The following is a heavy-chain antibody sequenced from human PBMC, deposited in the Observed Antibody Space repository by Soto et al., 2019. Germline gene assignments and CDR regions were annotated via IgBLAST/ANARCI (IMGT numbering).Heavy chain of an antibody. J-gene: IGHJ6*03. CDR1: GFTFSSYS. CDR3: ARDRGELLLTYYYMDV. D-gene: IGHD1-7*01. CDR2: ISSSSSYI. Sequence: GGSLRLSCAASGFTFSSYSMNWVRQAPGKGLEWVSSISSSSSYIYYADLVKGRFTISRDNAKNSLYLQMNSLRAEDTAVYYCARDRGELLLTYYYMDVWGKGTTVTVSS. V-gene: IGHV3-21*01.